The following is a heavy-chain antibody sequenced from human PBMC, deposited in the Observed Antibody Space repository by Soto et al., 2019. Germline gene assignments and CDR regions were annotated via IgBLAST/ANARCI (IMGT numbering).Heavy chain of an antibody. D-gene: IGHD3-10*01. V-gene: IGHV1-69*13. CDR3: ARSDSSEAGFGELLFVFDY. Sequence: GASVKVSCKASGGTFSSYAISWVRQAPGQGLEWMGGIIPIFGTANYAQKFQGRVTITADESTSTAYMELSSLRSEDTAVYYCARSDSSEAGFGELLFVFDYWGQGTLVTVSS. CDR2: IIPIFGTA. J-gene: IGHJ4*02. CDR1: GGTFSSYA.